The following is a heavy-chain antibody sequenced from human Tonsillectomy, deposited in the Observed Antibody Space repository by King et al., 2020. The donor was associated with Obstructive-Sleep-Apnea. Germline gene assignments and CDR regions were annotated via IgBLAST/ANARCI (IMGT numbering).Heavy chain of an antibody. Sequence: VQLVESGGGVVQPGRSLRLSCAASGFTFSSYAMHWVRQAPGKGLAWVAVISYDGSNKYYADSVKGRFTISRDNSKNTLYLQMNSLRAEDTAVYYWSRDGTWRGYYDSSGYSDYWGQGTLVTVSS. CDR1: GFTFSSYA. V-gene: IGHV3-30*04. CDR3: SRDGTWRGYYDSSGYSDY. J-gene: IGHJ4*02. D-gene: IGHD3-22*01. CDR2: ISYDGSNK.